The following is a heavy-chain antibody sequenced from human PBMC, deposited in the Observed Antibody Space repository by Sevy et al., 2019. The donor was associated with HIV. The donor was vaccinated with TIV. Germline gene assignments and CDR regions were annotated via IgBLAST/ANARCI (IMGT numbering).Heavy chain of an antibody. CDR2: IRYDGSNK. CDR3: AKDQPHYDFWSGYNYYYGMDV. D-gene: IGHD3-3*01. V-gene: IGHV3-30*02. Sequence: GGSLRLSCAASGFTFSSYGMHWVRQAPGKGLEWVAFIRYDGSNKYYADSVKGRFTISRDNSKNTLYLKMNSLRAEETAVYYCAKDQPHYDFWSGYNYYYGMDVWGQGTTVTVSS. CDR1: GFTFSSYG. J-gene: IGHJ6*02.